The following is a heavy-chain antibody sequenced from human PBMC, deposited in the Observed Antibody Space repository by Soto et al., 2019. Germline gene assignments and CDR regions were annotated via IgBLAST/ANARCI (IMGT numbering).Heavy chain of an antibody. D-gene: IGHD6-6*01. CDR2: LYSGGNT. J-gene: IGHJ3*02. CDR1: GFTVSSNY. Sequence: EVQLVESGGGLIQPGGSLRLSCVASGFTVSSNYMSWVRQAPGKGLEWVSVLYSGGNTYYADSVKGRFTISRDNSENTLYLQMNSLRAEDTAVYYCARDSLGPYSSSSGRAFDIWGQGTMVTVSS. V-gene: IGHV3-53*01. CDR3: ARDSLGPYSSSSGRAFDI.